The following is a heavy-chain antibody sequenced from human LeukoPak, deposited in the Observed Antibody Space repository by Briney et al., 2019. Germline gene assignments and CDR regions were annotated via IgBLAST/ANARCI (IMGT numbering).Heavy chain of an antibody. Sequence: GGSLRLSCAASGFTFSTNAMTWVRQAPGKGLEWVSAISGSGRSTYYAESVKGRLTISRDNSKNILYLQMNSLRAEDTAVYYCAREVGMGYYDILTGYPSPYYFDYWGQGTLVTVSS. CDR2: ISGSGRST. CDR3: AREVGMGYYDILTGYPSPYYFDY. CDR1: GFTFSTNA. D-gene: IGHD3-9*01. V-gene: IGHV3-23*01. J-gene: IGHJ4*02.